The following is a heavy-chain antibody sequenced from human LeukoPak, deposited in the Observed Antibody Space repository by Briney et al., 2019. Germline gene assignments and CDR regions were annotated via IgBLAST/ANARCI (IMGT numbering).Heavy chain of an antibody. D-gene: IGHD1/OR15-1a*01. CDR2: ISSSGSTI. Sequence: PGGSLRLPCAASGFTFSNYDMNWVRLAPGKGLEWVSDISSSGSTIYYADSVKGRFTISRDNAKNSLYLQMNSLRAEDTAVYYCVRAGAMTLIDGFDPWGQGTLVTVSS. J-gene: IGHJ5*02. CDR3: VRAGAMTLIDGFDP. V-gene: IGHV3-48*03. CDR1: GFTFSNYD.